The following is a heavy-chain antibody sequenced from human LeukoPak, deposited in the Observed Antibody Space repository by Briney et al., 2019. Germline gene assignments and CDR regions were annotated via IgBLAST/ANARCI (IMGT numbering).Heavy chain of an antibody. J-gene: IGHJ4*02. Sequence: PSETLSLTCTASGGSISSGGYYWSWIRQHPGKGLEWIGYIYYSGSTYYNPSLKSRVTISVDTSKNQFSLKLSSVTAADTAVYYCARDTGYSYGPLDYWGQGTLVTVSS. D-gene: IGHD5-18*01. CDR3: ARDTGYSYGPLDY. V-gene: IGHV4-31*03. CDR1: GGSISSGGYY. CDR2: IYYSGST.